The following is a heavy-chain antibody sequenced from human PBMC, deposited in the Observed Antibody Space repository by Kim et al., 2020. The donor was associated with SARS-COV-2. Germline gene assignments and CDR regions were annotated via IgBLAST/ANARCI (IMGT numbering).Heavy chain of an antibody. D-gene: IGHD2-15*01. V-gene: IGHV3-21*01. CDR1: GFTFSSYS. CDR3: AKDFEGFCTGGSCQNNWLDP. J-gene: IGHJ5*02. CDR2: ISTRSSYI. Sequence: GGSMRLSCAASGFTFSSYSMNWVRQAPGKGLEWVASISTRSSYIYYADSVKGRFTISRDNARNSLYLQMNSLRAEDTAVYYCAKDFEGFCTGGSCQNNWLDPWGQGTLITVSA.